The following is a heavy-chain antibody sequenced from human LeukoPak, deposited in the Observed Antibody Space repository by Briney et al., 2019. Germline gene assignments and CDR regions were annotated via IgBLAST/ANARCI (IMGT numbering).Heavy chain of an antibody. V-gene: IGHV4-39*01. D-gene: IGHD7-27*01. Sequence: SETLSLTCTVSGGSISSSDFSWGWIRQPPGKGLEWIGIVYYSGSTSYYSPSLKSRVTISINTSKNQFSLRLSSVTAADTAVYYCARRPLTGPYSYYFHNMDVWGKGTTVTISS. CDR1: GGSISSSDFS. CDR3: ARRPLTGPYSYYFHNMDV. J-gene: IGHJ6*03. CDR2: VYYSGSTS.